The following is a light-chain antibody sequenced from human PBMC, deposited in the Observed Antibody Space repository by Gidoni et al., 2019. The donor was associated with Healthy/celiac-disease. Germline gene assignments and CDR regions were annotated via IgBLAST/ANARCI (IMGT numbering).Light chain of an antibody. CDR2: DAS. CDR1: QSVSSY. J-gene: IGKJ4*01. Sequence: ELVLTQSPATLSLSPGERATLSCRASQSVSSYLAWYQQNPGQAPRLLIYDASHRATGIPARFSGSGSGTDFTLTISSLEPEDFAVYYFQQRSNWPPPFGGGTKVEIK. CDR3: QQRSNWPPP. V-gene: IGKV3-11*01.